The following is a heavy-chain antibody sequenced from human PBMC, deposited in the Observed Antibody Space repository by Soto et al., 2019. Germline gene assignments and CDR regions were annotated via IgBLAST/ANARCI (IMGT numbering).Heavy chain of an antibody. CDR3: ARGHSWTRMTGYHHHFDY. J-gene: IGHJ4*02. CDR2: IWYDGSNK. CDR1: GFTFSSYG. Sequence: GGSLRLSCAASGFTFSSYGMHWVRQAPGKGLEWVAVIWYDGSNKYYADSVKGRFTISRDNSKNTLYLQMNSLRAEDTAVYYCARGHSWTRMTGYHHHFDYWGQGTLVTVSS. D-gene: IGHD3-9*01. V-gene: IGHV3-33*01.